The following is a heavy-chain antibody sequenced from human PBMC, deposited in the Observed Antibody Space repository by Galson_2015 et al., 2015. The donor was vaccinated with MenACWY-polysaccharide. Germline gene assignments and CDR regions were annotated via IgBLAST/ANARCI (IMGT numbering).Heavy chain of an antibody. D-gene: IGHD3-16*02. CDR1: GDSVSSYSAG. V-gene: IGHV6-1*01. CDR3: AGGGLVRGALGWIDP. CDR2: TYYRSKWYI. J-gene: IGHJ5*02. Sequence: CAISGDSVSSYSAGWNWIRQSPSRGLEWLGRTYYRSKWYIDYAVSVNGRISITPDTSMNQFSLQLSSVTPEDTAIYYCAGGGLVRGALGWIDPWGPGILVTVSS.